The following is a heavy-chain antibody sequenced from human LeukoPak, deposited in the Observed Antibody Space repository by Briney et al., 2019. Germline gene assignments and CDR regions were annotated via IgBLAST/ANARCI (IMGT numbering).Heavy chain of an antibody. CDR1: GGTFSSYA. D-gene: IGHD3-22*01. CDR3: ASLYYYDSSGYLYYFDY. J-gene: IGHJ4*02. CDR2: IIPIFGTA. Sequence: VASVKVSCKASGGTFSSYAISWVRQAPGQGLEWMGGIIPIFGTANYAQKFQGRVTITADESTSTAYMELSSLRSEDTAVYYCASLYYYDSSGYLYYFDYWGQGTLVTVSS. V-gene: IGHV1-69*13.